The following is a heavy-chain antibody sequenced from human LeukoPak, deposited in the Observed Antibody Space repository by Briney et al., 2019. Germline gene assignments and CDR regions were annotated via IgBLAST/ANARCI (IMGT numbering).Heavy chain of an antibody. CDR2: ISYDGSNK. Sequence: GRSLRLSCAASGFTFSSYAMHWVRQAPGKGLEWVAVISYDGSNKYYADSVKGRFTISRDNSKNTLYLQMNSLRAEDTAVYYCARCPGGGDCYPRYWGQGTPVTVSS. V-gene: IGHV3-30-3*01. J-gene: IGHJ4*02. CDR3: ARCPGGGDCYPRY. CDR1: GFTFSSYA. D-gene: IGHD2-21*02.